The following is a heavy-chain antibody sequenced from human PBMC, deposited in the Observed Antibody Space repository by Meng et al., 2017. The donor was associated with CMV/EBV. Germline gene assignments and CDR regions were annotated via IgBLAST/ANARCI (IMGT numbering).Heavy chain of an antibody. D-gene: IGHD2-15*01. CDR2: INHSGST. CDR1: GGSFSGYY. CDR3: ASSLTYPDY. V-gene: IGHV4-34*01. Sequence: QVRLHEWAAGLLNPSETLSLTCAVYGGSFSGYYWSWIRQPPGKGLEWIGEINHSGSTNYNPSLKSRVTISVDTSKNQFSLKLSSVTAADTAVYYCASSLTYPDYWGQGTLVTVSS. J-gene: IGHJ4*02.